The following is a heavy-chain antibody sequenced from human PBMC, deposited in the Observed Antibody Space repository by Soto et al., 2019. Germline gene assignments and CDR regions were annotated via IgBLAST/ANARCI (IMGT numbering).Heavy chain of an antibody. J-gene: IGHJ6*03. CDR3: AKGFCSSTRCLTYSYMDV. CDR2: VNWNSGTM. D-gene: IGHD2-2*01. V-gene: IGHV3-9*01. Sequence: EVQLVESGGGLVQPGRSLRLSCAASGFSFDEYAMHWVRQAPGKGLEWVSGVNWNSGTMGYGDSVRGRFAISRDNAKNSLYLQMNSLTTEDTALYYCAKGFCSSTRCLTYSYMDVWGKGTTVTVSS. CDR1: GFSFDEYA.